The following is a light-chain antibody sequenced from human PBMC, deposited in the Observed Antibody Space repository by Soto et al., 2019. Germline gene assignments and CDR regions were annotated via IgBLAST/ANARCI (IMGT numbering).Light chain of an antibody. CDR2: QVT. CDR1: GSDVGGYNY. CDR3: CSYAGTYTYVL. J-gene: IGLJ3*02. Sequence: QSALTQPRSVSGSPGQSVTISCTGTGSDVGGYNYVSWYQQHPGKAPKLMMYQVTERPSGVPDRFSGSKSGNTASLTISGLQPEDEADYYWCSYAGTYTYVLFGGGTKVTVL. V-gene: IGLV2-11*01.